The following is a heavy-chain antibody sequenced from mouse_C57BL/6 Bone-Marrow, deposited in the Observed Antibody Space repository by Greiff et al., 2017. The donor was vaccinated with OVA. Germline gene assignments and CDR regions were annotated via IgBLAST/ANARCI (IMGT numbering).Heavy chain of an antibody. CDR1: GFTFSDYY. Sequence: EVKLMESGGGLVQPGGSLKLSCAASGFTFSDYYMYWVRQTPEKRLEWVAYISNGGGSTYYPDTVKGRFTISRDNAKNTLYLQMSRLKSEDTAMYYCARHRAVVPYYFDYWGQGTTLTVSS. J-gene: IGHJ2*01. D-gene: IGHD1-1*01. CDR3: ARHRAVVPYYFDY. V-gene: IGHV5-12*01. CDR2: ISNGGGST.